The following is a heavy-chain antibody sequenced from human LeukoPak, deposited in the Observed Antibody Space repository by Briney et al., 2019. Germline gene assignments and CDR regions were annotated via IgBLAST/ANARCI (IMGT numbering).Heavy chain of an antibody. CDR1: GFTVSSNY. V-gene: IGHV3-53*01. J-gene: IGHJ4*02. CDR3: ARASAKYYYDSSGYLFDY. Sequence: PGGSLRLSCAASGFTVSSNYMSWVRQAPGKGLEWVSVIYSGVSTYYADSVRGRFTISRDNSKNTRYLQMNSLRAEDTAVYYCARASAKYYYDSSGYLFDYWGQGTLVTISS. CDR2: IYSGVST. D-gene: IGHD3-22*01.